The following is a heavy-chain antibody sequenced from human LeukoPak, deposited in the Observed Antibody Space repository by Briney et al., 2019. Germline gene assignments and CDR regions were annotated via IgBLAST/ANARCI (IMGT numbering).Heavy chain of an antibody. D-gene: IGHD3-16*01. J-gene: IGHJ4*02. V-gene: IGHV4-59*08. Sequence: SETLSLTCTVSGGSISSYYWSWIRQAPGKGLEWIGHMYYSGSTNYNPSRKSRVTISGDTSKNQFSLKVMFLTGADTAVYYCCNSYGLEKFVHWGQGTLVTVSS. CDR1: GGSISSYY. CDR2: MYYSGST. CDR3: CNSYGLEKFVH.